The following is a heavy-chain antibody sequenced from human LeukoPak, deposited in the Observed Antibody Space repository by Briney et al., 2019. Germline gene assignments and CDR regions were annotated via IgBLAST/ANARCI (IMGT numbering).Heavy chain of an antibody. J-gene: IGHJ4*02. D-gene: IGHD2-15*01. CDR2: IGVNT. CDR3: AKRGVVIRAVLVVGFHKEAYYFDS. V-gene: IGHV3-23*01. Sequence: GGSLRLSCAASGFTFSNYAMSWARQAPGKGLEWVSAIGVNTYYTDSVKGRFTISRDNPKNTLYLQMNSLRSEDTAVYFCAKRGVVIRAVLVVGFHKEAYYFDSWGQGALVTVSS. CDR1: GFTFSNYA.